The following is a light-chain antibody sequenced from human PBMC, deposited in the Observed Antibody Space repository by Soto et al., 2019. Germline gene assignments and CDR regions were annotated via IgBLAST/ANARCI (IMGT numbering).Light chain of an antibody. V-gene: IGKV3-20*01. CDR1: QSVTSNS. CDR2: GAS. CDR3: QQYGSSPRT. Sequence: ELVLTQFPGTLSFSPGDRATLSCRGSQSVTSNSLAWYQQKVGRAPRVLIYGASNRATGIPARFSGSGSGTDFTLTITRLEPEDFAVYFCQQYGSSPRTXGQGTRLEIK. J-gene: IGKJ5*01.